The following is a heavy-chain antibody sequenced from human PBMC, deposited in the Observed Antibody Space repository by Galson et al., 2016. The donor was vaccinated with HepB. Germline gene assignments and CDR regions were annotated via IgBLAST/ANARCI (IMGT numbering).Heavy chain of an antibody. V-gene: IGHV3-7*05. D-gene: IGHD3-10*01. Sequence: SLRLSCAASGFTLSSYWKSWVRQAPGKGLEWVSNIKQDGSEAYYVDSVKGRFTISRDNAKNSLYLQMNSLRAEDTAVYYCARRRGSGSHDYWGQGTLVTVSS. CDR2: IKQDGSEA. CDR3: ARRRGSGSHDY. J-gene: IGHJ4*02. CDR1: GFTLSSYW.